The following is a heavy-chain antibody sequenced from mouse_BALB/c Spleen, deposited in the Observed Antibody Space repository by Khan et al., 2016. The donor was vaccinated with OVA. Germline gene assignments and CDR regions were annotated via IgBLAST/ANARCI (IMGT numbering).Heavy chain of an antibody. D-gene: IGHD2-3*01. CDR3: ARGGYSAFAY. V-gene: IGHV1-81*01. J-gene: IGHJ3*01. CDR2: IFPGSDIP. Sequence: VQLQQSGPELVKPGASLKVSCKASGYTFSDYVIGWVKKKTRQGLEWIGDIFPGSDIPYYNEKFKGKATLTADKSSSTAYMQISSLTSEDSAVYVCARGGYSAFAYWGQGTLVTVSA. CDR1: GYTFSDYV.